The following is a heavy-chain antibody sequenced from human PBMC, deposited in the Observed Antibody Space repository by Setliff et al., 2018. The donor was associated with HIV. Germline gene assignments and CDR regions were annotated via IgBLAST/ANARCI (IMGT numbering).Heavy chain of an antibody. CDR2: IYPGDSDT. CDR3: ARSMGFKATTRLDF. CDR1: GYSFTSYW. D-gene: IGHD3-10*01. V-gene: IGHV5-51*01. J-gene: IGHJ4*02. Sequence: RGESLKISCKGSGYSFTSYWIGWVRQMPGKGLEWMGIIYPGDSDTRYSPSFQGQVSMSADKSINTAYLQWSSLKASDTAVYYCARSMGFKATTRLDFWGPGTLVTVSS.